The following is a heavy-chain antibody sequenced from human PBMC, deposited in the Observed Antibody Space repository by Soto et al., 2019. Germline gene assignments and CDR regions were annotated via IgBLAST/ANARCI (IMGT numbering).Heavy chain of an antibody. Sequence: EVQLVESGGGLVQPGGSLRLSCAASGFTFSSYWMHWVRQAPGKGLVWVSRINSDGSSTSYADSVKGRFTISRDNAKNTLYLKMNSLRAEDTAVDYCAKGGSGIMDVWGQGTTVTVSS. D-gene: IGHD3-10*01. CDR2: INSDGSST. CDR1: GFTFSSYW. V-gene: IGHV3-74*01. J-gene: IGHJ6*02. CDR3: AKGGSGIMDV.